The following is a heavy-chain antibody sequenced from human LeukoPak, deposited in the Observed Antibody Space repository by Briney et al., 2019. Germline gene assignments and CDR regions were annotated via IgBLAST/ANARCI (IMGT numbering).Heavy chain of an antibody. CDR2: IYADGSA. CDR1: GFTVSSDV. J-gene: IGHJ1*01. V-gene: IGHV3-53*01. D-gene: IGHD3-22*01. CDR3: ARDRFGSGSSKSYFHH. Sequence: GGSLRLSCAASGFTVSSDVMSWVRQVPGKGLQWVSIIYADGSAYYADSVKGRFTASKDKSKNTLYLQMSSLRAEDTAVYHCARDRFGSGSSKSYFHHWGHGTLVTVSS.